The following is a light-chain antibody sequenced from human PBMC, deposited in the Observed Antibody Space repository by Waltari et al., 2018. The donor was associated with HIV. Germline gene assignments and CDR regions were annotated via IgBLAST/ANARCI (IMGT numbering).Light chain of an antibody. V-gene: IGLV1-44*01. Sequence: QSVLTPPPSASGTPGQRVTISCSGSSSNIGSNTVNWYQQLPGAAPKRLSYRKNPRPGGVPDRFSGSKAGTSASLAISGLQSEDEADYDCATWDDSLNVPWVFGGGTELTVL. CDR2: RKN. J-gene: IGLJ3*02. CDR1: SSNIGSNT. CDR3: ATWDDSLNVPWV.